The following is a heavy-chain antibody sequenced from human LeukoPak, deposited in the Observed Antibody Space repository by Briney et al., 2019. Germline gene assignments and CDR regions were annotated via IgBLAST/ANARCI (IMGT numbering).Heavy chain of an antibody. CDR1: GFTFSDSA. V-gene: IGHV3-73*01. Sequence: GGSLRLSCAASGFTFSDSAMHWVRQASGKGLEWVGRIRSKADSYATRYAASVKGRFIISRDDLKNTAYLHMDSLKTEDTALYYCTRQPYDYGDYHLDYWGQGTLVTVSS. CDR3: TRQPYDYGDYHLDY. J-gene: IGHJ4*02. CDR2: IRSKADSYAT. D-gene: IGHD4-17*01.